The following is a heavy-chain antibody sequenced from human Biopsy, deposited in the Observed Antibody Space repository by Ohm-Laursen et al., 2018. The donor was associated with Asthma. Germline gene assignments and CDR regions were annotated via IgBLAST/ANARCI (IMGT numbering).Heavy chain of an antibody. Sequence: LSLTCATSGFTFSSYGMHWVRQAPGKGLEWVAVIWYDGSNKYYADSVKGRFTISRDNSKNTLYLQMNSLRAEDTAVYYCARDPAGYYYFDYWGQGTLVTVSS. CDR1: GFTFSSYG. V-gene: IGHV3-33*01. J-gene: IGHJ4*02. CDR2: IWYDGSNK. D-gene: IGHD3-22*01. CDR3: ARDPAGYYYFDY.